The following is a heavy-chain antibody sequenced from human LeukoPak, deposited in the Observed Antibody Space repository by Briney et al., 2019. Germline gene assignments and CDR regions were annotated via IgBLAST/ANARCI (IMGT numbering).Heavy chain of an antibody. CDR1: GFTFSNYW. J-gene: IGHJ4*02. CDR3: ARDNVAYCGPNCPNFDY. V-gene: IGHV3-7*01. D-gene: IGHD2-21*01. CDR2: IKEDGSEQ. Sequence: GGSLRLSCAVSGFTFSNYWMSWVRQAPGKGLKWVANIKEDGSEQYYVDSVKGRFIISRDNAKNSLYLQMNSLRAEDTAVYYCARDNVAYCGPNCPNFDYWGQGTLVTVSP.